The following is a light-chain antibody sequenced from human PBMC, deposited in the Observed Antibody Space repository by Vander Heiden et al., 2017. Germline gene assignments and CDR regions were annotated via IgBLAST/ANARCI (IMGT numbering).Light chain of an antibody. CDR2: AAS. J-gene: IGKJ4*01. Sequence: DIQMTQSPSSLSASVGDRVTITCRASQSISSYLNWYQQKPGKAPKLLIYAASSLQSGVPSRFSGSGSGTDFTLTISSLQPEDFATYYCQQCDSTRGTFGGGTKVEIK. V-gene: IGKV1-39*01. CDR1: QSISSY. CDR3: QQCDSTRGT.